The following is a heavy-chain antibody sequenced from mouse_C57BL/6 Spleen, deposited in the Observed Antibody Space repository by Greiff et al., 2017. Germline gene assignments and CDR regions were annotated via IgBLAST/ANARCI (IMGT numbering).Heavy chain of an antibody. Sequence: DVHLVESGGDLVKPGGSLKLSCAASGFTFSSYGMSWVRQTPDKRLEWVATISSGGSYTYYPDSVKGRFTISRDNAKNTLYLQMSSLKSEDTAMYYCARHLLDYGSSYDYWGQGTTLTVSS. CDR2: ISSGGSYT. D-gene: IGHD1-1*01. V-gene: IGHV5-6*01. J-gene: IGHJ2*01. CDR3: ARHLLDYGSSYDY. CDR1: GFTFSSYG.